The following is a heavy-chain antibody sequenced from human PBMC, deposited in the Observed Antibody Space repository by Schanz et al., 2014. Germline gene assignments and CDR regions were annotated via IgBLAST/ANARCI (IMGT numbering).Heavy chain of an antibody. D-gene: IGHD5-12*01. CDR1: GYTFTDNF. CDR3: ARVTTGYDS. Sequence: QVQLVQSGAAVKRPGASVKVSCKASGYTFTDNFLHWVRQAPGQGLEWLGRINPKGGDTKSAQKFQGRVTMTRDTSSSTVYMQLSSLTSDDTAIYYCARVTTGYDSWGQGTLVTVSS. V-gene: IGHV1-2*06. CDR2: INPKGGDT. J-gene: IGHJ4*02.